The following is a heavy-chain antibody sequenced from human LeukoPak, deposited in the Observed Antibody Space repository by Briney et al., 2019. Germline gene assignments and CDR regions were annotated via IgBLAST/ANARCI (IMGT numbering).Heavy chain of an antibody. J-gene: IGHJ5*02. CDR3: ARRVVSFGNWFDP. D-gene: IGHD2-15*01. CDR1: GFTFSDYY. V-gene: IGHV3-11*01. Sequence: GGSLRLSCAASGFTFSDYYMGWIRQAPGKGLEWVSYISSSGSTIYYADSVKGRFTISRDNAKNSLYLQMNSLRAEDTAVYYCARRVVSFGNWFDPWGQGTLVTVSS. CDR2: ISSSGSTI.